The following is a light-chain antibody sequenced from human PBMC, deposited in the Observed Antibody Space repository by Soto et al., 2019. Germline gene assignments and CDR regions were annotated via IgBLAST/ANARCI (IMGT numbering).Light chain of an antibody. CDR3: SSYTSSSTPYV. J-gene: IGLJ1*01. V-gene: IGLV2-14*01. CDR2: EVS. CDR1: SSDVGGYNY. Sequence: QSSLTQPASVAGSPGRSTTISCTGTSSDVGGYNYVSWYQQHPGKAPKLMIYEVSNRPSGVSNRFSGSKSGNTASLTISGLQAEDEAHYYCSSYTSSSTPYVFGTGTKVTVL.